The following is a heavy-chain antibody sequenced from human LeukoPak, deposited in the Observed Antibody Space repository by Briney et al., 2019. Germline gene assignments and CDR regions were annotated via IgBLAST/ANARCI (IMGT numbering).Heavy chain of an antibody. CDR3: ARVPPYGDRSYWYFDL. J-gene: IGHJ2*01. CDR2: MNPNSGNT. V-gene: IGHV1-8*01. D-gene: IGHD4-17*01. CDR1: GYTFTSYD. Sequence: ASVKVSCKGSGYTFTSYDINWVRQATGQGLEWMGWMNPNSGNTGYAQKFQGRVTMTRNTSISTAYMELSSLRSEDTAVYYCARVPPYGDRSYWYFDLWGRGTLVTVSS.